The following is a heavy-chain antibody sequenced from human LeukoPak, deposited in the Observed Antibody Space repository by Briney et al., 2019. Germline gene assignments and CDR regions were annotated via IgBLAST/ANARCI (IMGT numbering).Heavy chain of an antibody. CDR1: GGTFSSYA. J-gene: IGHJ6*03. V-gene: IGHV1-69*06. Sequence: SVKVSCKASGGTFSSYAISWVRPAPGQGLEWMGRIIPIFGTANYAQKFQGRVTITADKSTSTAYMELSSLRSEDTAVYYCARDPGPHSYYMDVWGKGTTVTVSS. CDR2: IIPIFGTA. CDR3: ARDPGPHSYYMDV.